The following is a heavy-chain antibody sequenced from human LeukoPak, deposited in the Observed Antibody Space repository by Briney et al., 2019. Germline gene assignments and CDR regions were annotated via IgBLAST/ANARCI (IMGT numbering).Heavy chain of an antibody. CDR1: GGSFSGYY. V-gene: IGHV4-34*01. CDR2: IYSGGRI. J-gene: IGHJ3*02. D-gene: IGHD3-16*01. Sequence: SETLSLTCAVYGGSFSGYYWSWIRQPPGKGLEWIGSIYSGGRIYYNPSLNSRVTISVDTSNNHLSLRVTSVTAADTAVYYCTRAPWAYGNYVHAFDIWGQGTMVTVSS. CDR3: TRAPWAYGNYVHAFDI.